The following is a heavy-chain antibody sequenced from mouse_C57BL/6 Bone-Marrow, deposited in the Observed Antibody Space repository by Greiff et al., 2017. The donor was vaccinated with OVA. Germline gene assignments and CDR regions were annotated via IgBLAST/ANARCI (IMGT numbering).Heavy chain of an antibody. CDR3: AITTVVAPRAMGY. Sequence: VQLVESGAELARPGASVKLSCKASGYTFTSSGISWVKQRTGQGLEWIGEIYTRSGTPYYNEKFKGKATLTADKSSSTAYMELRSLTSEDSAVYFCAITTVVAPRAMGYWGQGTSVTVAS. CDR2: IYTRSGTP. CDR1: GYTFTSSG. J-gene: IGHJ4*01. D-gene: IGHD1-1*01. V-gene: IGHV1-81*01.